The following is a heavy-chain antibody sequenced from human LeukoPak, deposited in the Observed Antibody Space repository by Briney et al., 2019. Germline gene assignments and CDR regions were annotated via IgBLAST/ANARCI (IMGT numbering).Heavy chain of an antibody. V-gene: IGHV3-21*01. J-gene: IGHJ4*02. D-gene: IGHD1-26*01. CDR1: GFTFSHCT. CDR3: ARLASGSYLDY. CDR2: ISSSSSYI. Sequence: GGSLRLSCAASGFTFSHCTMNWVRQAPGKGLEWVSSISSSSSYIYYADSVKGRFTISRDNAKNSLYLQMNSLRAEDTAVYYCARLASGSYLDYWGQGTLVTVSS.